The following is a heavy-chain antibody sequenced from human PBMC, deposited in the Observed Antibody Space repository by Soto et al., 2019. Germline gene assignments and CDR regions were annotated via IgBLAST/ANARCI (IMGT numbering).Heavy chain of an antibody. CDR2: IIPIFGTA. V-gene: IGHV1-69*13. CDR1: GGTFSSYA. Sequence: GASVKVSCKASGGTFSSYAISWVRQAPGQGLEWMGGIIPIFGTANYAQKFQGRVTITADESTSTAYMELSSLRSEDTAVYYCARDRHEYVWGSYHAFDYWGQGTLVTVSS. J-gene: IGHJ4*02. CDR3: ARDRHEYVWGSYHAFDY. D-gene: IGHD3-16*02.